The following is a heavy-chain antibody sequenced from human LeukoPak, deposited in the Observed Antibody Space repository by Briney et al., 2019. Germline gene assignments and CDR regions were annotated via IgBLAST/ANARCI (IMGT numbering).Heavy chain of an antibody. CDR3: ARGPLDCSGGSCYHSFDY. CDR2: IIPIFGTA. CDR1: GGTFSSYA. J-gene: IGHJ4*02. V-gene: IGHV1-69*13. D-gene: IGHD2-15*01. Sequence: ASVKVSCKASGGTFSSYAISWVRQAPGQGREWMGGIIPIFGTANYAQKFQGRVTITADESTSTAYMELSSLRSEDTAVYYCARGPLDCSGGSCYHSFDYWGQGTLVTVSS.